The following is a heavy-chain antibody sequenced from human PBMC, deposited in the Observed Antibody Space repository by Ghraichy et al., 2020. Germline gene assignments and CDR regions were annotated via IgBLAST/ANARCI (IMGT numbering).Heavy chain of an antibody. D-gene: IGHD3-16*01. V-gene: IGHV2-70*01. J-gene: IGHJ4*02. Sequence: SGPTLVKPTQTLTLTCSYSGFSLSTRETCVSWLRQPAGKALEWLALIDWDNNKYFTTSLRTRLTISKDTSKNQVVLTMTNMDPVDTATYYCARSRGGGGANDYWGQGTLVTVSS. CDR1: GFSLSTRETC. CDR3: ARSRGGGGANDY. CDR2: IDWDNNK.